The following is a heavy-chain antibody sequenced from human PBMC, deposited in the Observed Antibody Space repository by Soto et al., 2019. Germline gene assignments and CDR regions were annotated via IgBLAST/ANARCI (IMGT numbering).Heavy chain of an antibody. D-gene: IGHD2-21*01. CDR3: GKNKASEKKGGGYYYYYMDV. CDR2: ISGSGGST. Sequence: GSLRLSCAASGFTFSSYAMSWVRQAPGKGLEWVSAISGSGGSTYYADSVKGRFTISRDNSKNTLYLQMNSLRAEDTAVYYCGKNKASEKKGGGYYYYYMDVWGKGTTVTVSS. V-gene: IGHV3-23*01. CDR1: GFTFSSYA. J-gene: IGHJ6*03.